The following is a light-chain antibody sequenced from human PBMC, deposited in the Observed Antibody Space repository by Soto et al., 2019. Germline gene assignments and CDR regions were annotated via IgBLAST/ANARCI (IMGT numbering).Light chain of an antibody. Sequence: NFMLTQPHSVSESPGKTVTISCTRSSGTIASNYVQWYQQRPGSAPTTVIFEDNQRPSGVPDRFSGSIDSSSNSVSLTISGLKTEDEADYYCQSYDSSYNGVFGGGTKVTVL. J-gene: IGLJ3*02. CDR2: EDN. CDR3: QSYDSSYNGV. V-gene: IGLV6-57*04. CDR1: SGTIASNY.